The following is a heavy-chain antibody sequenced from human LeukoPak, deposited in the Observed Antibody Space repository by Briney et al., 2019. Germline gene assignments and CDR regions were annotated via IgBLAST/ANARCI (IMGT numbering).Heavy chain of an antibody. CDR3: GMSGDRVPLQDDVFDV. V-gene: IGHV5-51*01. J-gene: IGHJ3*01. Sequence: GESLKISCKVSGYSFTSYCIGWVRQMPGKGLEWMGIIYPGDSGPTYSPSFQGQVSISVDKSINTAYLQWSSLRASDTAMYYCGMSGDRVPLQDDVFDVWGQGTMVTVST. D-gene: IGHD1-26*01. CDR1: GYSFTSYC. CDR2: IYPGDSGP.